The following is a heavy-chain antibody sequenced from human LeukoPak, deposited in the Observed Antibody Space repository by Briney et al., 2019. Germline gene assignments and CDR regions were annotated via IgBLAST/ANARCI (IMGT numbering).Heavy chain of an antibody. CDR1: GGSISSYY. J-gene: IGHJ6*02. V-gene: IGHV4-59*01. Sequence: PSETLSLTCTVSGGSISSYYWSWIRRPPGKGLEWIGYIYYSGSTNYNPSLKSRVTISVDTSRNQFSLKLSSVTAADTAVYYCARGGTVRNGMDVWGQGTTVTVSS. CDR2: IYYSGST. CDR3: ARGGTVRNGMDV. D-gene: IGHD1-26*01.